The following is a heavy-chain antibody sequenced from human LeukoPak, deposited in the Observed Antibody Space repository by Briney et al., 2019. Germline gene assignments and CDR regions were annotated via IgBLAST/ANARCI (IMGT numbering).Heavy chain of an antibody. J-gene: IGHJ2*01. D-gene: IGHD6-19*01. Sequence: GGSLRLSCAASGFTFSSYGMHWVRQAPGKGLEWVSAIGTAGDTYYPDSVKARFTISRENAKNSLYLQMNSLRAEDTAVYYCAREMDDSSGWWYFDLWGRGTLVTVSS. CDR1: GFTFSSYG. CDR2: IGTAGDT. CDR3: AREMDDSSGWWYFDL. V-gene: IGHV3-13*01.